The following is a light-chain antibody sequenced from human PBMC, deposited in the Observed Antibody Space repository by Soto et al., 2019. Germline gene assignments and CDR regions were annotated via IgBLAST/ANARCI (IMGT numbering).Light chain of an antibody. J-gene: IGKJ2*01. CDR3: QHSYSTPYT. Sequence: DIQMTQSPSSLSASVGDRVTITCRASQSISSYLNWYQQKPGKAPKLLIYAASSLQSGVPSRFSGSGSGTGFTLTISSLQPEDFATYYCQHSYSTPYTFGQGTKLEIK. CDR1: QSISSY. V-gene: IGKV1-39*01. CDR2: AAS.